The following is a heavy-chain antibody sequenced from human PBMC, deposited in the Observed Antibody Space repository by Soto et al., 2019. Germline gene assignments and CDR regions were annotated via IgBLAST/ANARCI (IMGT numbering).Heavy chain of an antibody. D-gene: IGHD2-21*01. J-gene: IGHJ3*02. CDR1: DYSISSCSY. CDR2: IYHSGST. CDR3: ARDRDGYNYAFDI. Sequence: SETLSLTCGVSDYSISSCSYWAVIRRPRGKGLEWLGSIYHSGSTYQNPSLSSRVTISVDKSRNKFSLRLSSVTAADTAVYYCARDRDGYNYAFDIWGQGTVVTVSS. V-gene: IGHV4-38-2*02.